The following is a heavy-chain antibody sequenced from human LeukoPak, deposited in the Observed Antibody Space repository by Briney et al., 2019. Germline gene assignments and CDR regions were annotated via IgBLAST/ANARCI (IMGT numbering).Heavy chain of an antibody. D-gene: IGHD5-24*01. V-gene: IGHV1-18*01. Sequence: SVKVSCKASGYTFISYGISWVRQAPAQGLEWMGWISTFNGNIFYAQKFQGRVTMTTDTSTSTAYMELRSLRSDDTAMYSCARDRDGYSLDYWGQGTLVTVSS. CDR3: ARDRDGYSLDY. CDR1: GYTFISYG. J-gene: IGHJ4*02. CDR2: ISTFNGNI.